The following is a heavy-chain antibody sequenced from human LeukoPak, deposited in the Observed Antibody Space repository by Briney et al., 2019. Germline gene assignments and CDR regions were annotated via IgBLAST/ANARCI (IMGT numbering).Heavy chain of an antibody. D-gene: IGHD5-12*01. Sequence: SETLSLTCTVSGVSISSYYWSWIRQPPGKGLEWIGYIYYSGSTNHNPSLKSRVTISVDTSKHQFSLKLSSVTAADTAVYYCARANSGYDYERWGQGTLVTVSS. CDR1: GVSISSYY. CDR3: ARANSGYDYER. J-gene: IGHJ4*02. V-gene: IGHV4-59*01. CDR2: IYYSGST.